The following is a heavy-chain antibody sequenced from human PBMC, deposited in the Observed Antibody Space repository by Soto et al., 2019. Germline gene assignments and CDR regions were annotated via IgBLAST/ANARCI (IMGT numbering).Heavy chain of an antibody. CDR2: IRSKANSYAT. Sequence: EVQLVESGGGLVQPGGSLKLSCAASGFTFSGSAMHWVRQASGKGLEWVGRIRSKANSYATAYAASVKGRFTISRDDSKNTAYLQMNSLKTEDSAVYYCTRHGPPSYYDFWSGYHSGVHWGQATLVTVSS. D-gene: IGHD3-3*01. J-gene: IGHJ4*02. CDR1: GFTFSGSA. CDR3: TRHGPPSYYDFWSGYHSGVH. V-gene: IGHV3-73*01.